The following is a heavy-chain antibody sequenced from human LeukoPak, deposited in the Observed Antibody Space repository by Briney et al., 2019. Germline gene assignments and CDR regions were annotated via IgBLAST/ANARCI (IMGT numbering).Heavy chain of an antibody. CDR1: GGSFSGYY. D-gene: IGHD5-24*01. CDR3: ATGRDGYKFLNY. CDR2: INHSGST. V-gene: IGHV4-34*01. Sequence: SETLSLTCAVYGGSFSGYYWSWIRQPPGKGLEWIGEINHSGSTNYNPSLKSRVTISVDTSKNQFSLKLSSVTAADTAVYYCATGRDGYKFLNYWGQGTLVTVSS. J-gene: IGHJ4*02.